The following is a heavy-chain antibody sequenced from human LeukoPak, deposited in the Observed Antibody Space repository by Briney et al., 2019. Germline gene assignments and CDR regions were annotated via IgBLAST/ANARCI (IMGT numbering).Heavy chain of an antibody. CDR3: ARCIAAANYNWFDP. Sequence: KTSQTLSLTCTVSGGSISSGGYYWSWLRQPPGEGLEWIGYIYHDGSTYYNPSLTSRVTISVDKSKNQFSLRLSSVTAADTAVYYCARCIAAANYNWFDPWGQGTLVTVSS. V-gene: IGHV4-30-2*01. CDR1: GGSISSGGYY. CDR2: IYHDGST. J-gene: IGHJ5*02. D-gene: IGHD6-13*01.